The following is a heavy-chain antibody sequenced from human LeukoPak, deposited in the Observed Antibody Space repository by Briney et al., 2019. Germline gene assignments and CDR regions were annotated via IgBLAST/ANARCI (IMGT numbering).Heavy chain of an antibody. D-gene: IGHD4-17*01. V-gene: IGHV3-48*02. CDR2: ISRSGNTI. J-gene: IGHJ4*02. Sequence: GGSLRLSCAASGFTFSSYNINWVRQAPGKGLEWVSYISRSGNTIYYADSVKGRFTISRDNAKNSVYLQMNSLRDEDTAAYHCARDYGAHGEYFDYWGQGTLVTVSS. CDR3: ARDYGAHGEYFDY. CDR1: GFTFSSYN.